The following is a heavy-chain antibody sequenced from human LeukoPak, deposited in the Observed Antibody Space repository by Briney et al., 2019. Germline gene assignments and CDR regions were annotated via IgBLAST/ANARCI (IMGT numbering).Heavy chain of an antibody. Sequence: ASVKVSCKASGYTFTSYGISWVRQAPGQGLEWMAWISAYNGNTNYAQKLQGRVTMTTDTSTSTAYMELRSLRSDDTAVYYCARDRGYSSKLALGYWGQGTLVTVSS. CDR1: GYTFTSYG. J-gene: IGHJ4*02. CDR3: ARDRGYSSKLALGY. D-gene: IGHD5-18*01. CDR2: ISAYNGNT. V-gene: IGHV1-18*01.